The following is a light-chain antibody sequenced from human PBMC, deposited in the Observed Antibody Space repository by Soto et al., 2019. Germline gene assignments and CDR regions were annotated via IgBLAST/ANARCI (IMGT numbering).Light chain of an antibody. CDR3: SSYAGTNNLI. J-gene: IGLJ2*01. CDR1: SSDVGSFQY. Sequence: QSALTQPPSASGSPGQSVTISCTGTSSDVGSFQYVSWYQQHPGKAPKLMIYEVNKRPSGVPARFSGSKSGNTASLTVSGLQSEDEADYYCSSYAGTNNLIFGGGTQLTVL. V-gene: IGLV2-8*01. CDR2: EVN.